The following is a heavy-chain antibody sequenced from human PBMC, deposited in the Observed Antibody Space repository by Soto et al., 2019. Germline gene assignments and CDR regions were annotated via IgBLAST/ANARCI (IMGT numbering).Heavy chain of an antibody. CDR3: ARGQVASRIVGAAFAAYYYYGMDV. CDR2: INPSGDIR. CDR1: GFIFSDYF. Sequence: GASVKVSCKASGFIFSDYFMHWVRQASGQGLEWMGIINPSGDIRDYAQQFQGRLTITRDPSTSTVYMDLSSLRYEDTAVYYCARGQVASRIVGAAFAAYYYYGMDVWG. V-gene: IGHV1-46*01. J-gene: IGHJ6*02. D-gene: IGHD1-26*01.